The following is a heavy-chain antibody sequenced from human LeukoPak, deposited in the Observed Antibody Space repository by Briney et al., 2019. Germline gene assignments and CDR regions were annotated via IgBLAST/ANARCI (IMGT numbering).Heavy chain of an antibody. CDR3: ARDFGVVMPLYYFDY. D-gene: IGHD3-3*01. CDR1: GGSISSSNYY. Sequence: ASETLSLTCTVSGGSISSSNYYWGWIRQPPGKGLEWIGSIYYSGNTYYNPSLKSRVTISVDTSKNQFSLKLSSVTAADTAVYYCARDFGVVMPLYYFDYWGQGTLVTVSS. CDR2: IYYSGNT. V-gene: IGHV4-39*02. J-gene: IGHJ4*02.